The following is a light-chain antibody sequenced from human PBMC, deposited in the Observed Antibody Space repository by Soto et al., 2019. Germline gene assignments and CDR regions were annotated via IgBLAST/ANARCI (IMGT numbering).Light chain of an antibody. J-gene: IGKJ4*01. CDR3: MQSIQLPLT. Sequence: DVVLTQTPRSLSVNPGQPASISCKSSQSLLYSDGRTYVYWYLQKPGQPPQLLIHEVSNRFSGGPDRFSGSGSGTDFTLKISRVEAEDVGVYYCMQSIQLPLTFGGGTNVEIK. CDR1: QSLLYSDGRTY. V-gene: IGKV2D-29*01. CDR2: EVS.